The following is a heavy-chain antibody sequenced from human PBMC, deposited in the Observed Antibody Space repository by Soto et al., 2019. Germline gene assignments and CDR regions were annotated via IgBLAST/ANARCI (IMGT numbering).Heavy chain of an antibody. CDR1: GYRFIDYG. J-gene: IGHJ6*02. V-gene: IGHV1-18*01. Sequence: QVRLEQSGAEVKQPGASVKVSCKASGYRFIDYGITWVRQAPGQGLEWIGWISDYNGNTHYGKKFQGRVTMTTDTSTRTAYMELKSLRSDDTAVYFCAREGYYSGSGTYSPPRYYGMDAWGQGTTVTVSS. D-gene: IGHD3-10*01. CDR2: ISDYNGNT. CDR3: AREGYYSGSGTYSPPRYYGMDA.